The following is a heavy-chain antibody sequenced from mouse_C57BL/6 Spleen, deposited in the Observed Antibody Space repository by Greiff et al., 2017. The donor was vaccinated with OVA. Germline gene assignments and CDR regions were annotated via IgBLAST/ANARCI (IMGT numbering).Heavy chain of an antibody. J-gene: IGHJ4*01. V-gene: IGHV2-2*01. CDR1: GFSLTSYG. D-gene: IGHD2-4*01. CDR3: ARPYDYDGGDYYAMDY. CDR2: IWSGGST. Sequence: VQRVESGPGLVQPSQSLSITCTVSGFSLTSYGVHWVRQSPGKGLEWLGVIWSGGSTDYNAAFISRLSISKDNSKSQVFFKMNSLQADDTAIYYCARPYDYDGGDYYAMDYWGQGTSVTVSS.